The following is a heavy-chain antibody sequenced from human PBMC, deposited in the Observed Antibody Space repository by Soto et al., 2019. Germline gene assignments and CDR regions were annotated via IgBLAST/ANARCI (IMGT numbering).Heavy chain of an antibody. D-gene: IGHD3-10*01. Sequence: QVQLVESGGGVVQPGRSLRLSCAASGFTFSSYGMHWVRQAPGKGLEWVAGIWYDGSNKYYADSVKGRFTISRDNSKNALYSEMNSLKAEDTAVYCCASDGFGEFGYFDYWGQGTLVSVSS. CDR2: IWYDGSNK. V-gene: IGHV3-33*01. J-gene: IGHJ4*02. CDR1: GFTFSSYG. CDR3: ASDGFGEFGYFDY.